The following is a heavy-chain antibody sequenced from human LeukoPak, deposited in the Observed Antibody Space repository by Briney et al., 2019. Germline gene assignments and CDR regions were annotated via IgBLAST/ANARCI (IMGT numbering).Heavy chain of an antibody. J-gene: IGHJ5*02. Sequence: SETLSLTCTVSGGSISSGSYYWSWIRQPAGKGLEWIGRIYTSGSTNYNPSLKSRVTISVDTSKNQFSLKLSSVTAADTAVYYCARAVDGAAAVDWFDPWGQGTLVTVSS. V-gene: IGHV4-61*02. CDR1: GGSISSGSYY. CDR3: ARAVDGAAAVDWFDP. CDR2: IYTSGST. D-gene: IGHD6-13*01.